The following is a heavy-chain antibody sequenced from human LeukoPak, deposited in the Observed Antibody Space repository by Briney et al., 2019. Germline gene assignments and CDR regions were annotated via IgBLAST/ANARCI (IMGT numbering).Heavy chain of an antibody. CDR3: ARPQNGFWSGQGAFDI. Sequence: PSETLSLTCTVSGGSISSYYWSWIRQPPGKGLEWIGYIYYSGSTNYNPSLKSRVTISVDTSKNQFSLKLSSVTAADTAVHYYARPQNGFWSGQGAFDIWGQGTMVTVSS. D-gene: IGHD3-3*01. J-gene: IGHJ3*02. CDR2: IYYSGST. CDR1: GGSISSYY. V-gene: IGHV4-59*01.